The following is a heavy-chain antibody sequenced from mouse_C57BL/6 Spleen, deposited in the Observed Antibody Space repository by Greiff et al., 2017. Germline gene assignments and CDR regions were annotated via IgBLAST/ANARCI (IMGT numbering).Heavy chain of an antibody. CDR3: TRDRGDYDYFDY. J-gene: IGHJ2*01. V-gene: IGHV5-9-1*02. CDR1: GFTFSSYA. CDR2: ISSGGDYI. D-gene: IGHD2-4*01. Sequence: EVKLMESGEGLVKPGGSLKLSCAASGFTFSSYAMSWVRQTPEKRLECVAYISSGGDYIYYADTVKGRFTISRDNAWNTLYLQMSSLKSEDTAMYYCTRDRGDYDYFDYGGQGTTLTASS.